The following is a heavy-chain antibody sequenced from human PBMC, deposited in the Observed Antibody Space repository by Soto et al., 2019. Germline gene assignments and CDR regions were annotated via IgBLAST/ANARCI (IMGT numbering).Heavy chain of an antibody. CDR2: INPSGGST. J-gene: IGHJ6*04. V-gene: IGHV1-46*01. Sequence: ASVKASGKASGYTFTSYYMQRVRQTPGQGLEWMGLINPSGGSTSYAQKFQGRVTMTRDTSTSTVYMELSSLRSEDTAVYYCARDHPTYYYDSSESRMDVWGEGTTVTVSS. CDR1: GYTFTSYY. D-gene: IGHD3-22*01. CDR3: ARDHPTYYYDSSESRMDV.